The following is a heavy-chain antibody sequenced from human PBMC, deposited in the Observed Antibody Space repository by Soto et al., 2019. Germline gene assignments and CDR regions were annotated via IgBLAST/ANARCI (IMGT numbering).Heavy chain of an antibody. V-gene: IGHV1-2*04. D-gene: IGHD2-2*01. J-gene: IGHJ4*02. CDR2: IDPNSGGT. Sequence: ASVKVSCKASGYTFTGYYMHWGRQAPGQGLEWMGWIDPNSGGTNYAQKFQGWVTMTRDTSISTGYMELSRLRSDDTAVYYCARTQCSSTRCYVGSWDYWGQGTLVTVSS. CDR3: ARTQCSSTRCYVGSWDY. CDR1: GYTFTGYY.